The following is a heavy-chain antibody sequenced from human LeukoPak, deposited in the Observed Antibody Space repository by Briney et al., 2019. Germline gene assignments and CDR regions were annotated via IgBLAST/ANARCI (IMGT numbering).Heavy chain of an antibody. J-gene: IGHJ4*02. Sequence: PGGSLRLSCAASGFTFSSYAMHWVRQAPGKGLEWVAVISYDGSNKYYADSVKGRFTISRDNSKNTLYLQMNSLRAEDTAVYYCARGSIAAPHTETHFDYWGQGTLVTVSS. V-gene: IGHV3-30-3*01. CDR2: ISYDGSNK. D-gene: IGHD6-6*01. CDR1: GFTFSSYA. CDR3: ARGSIAAPHTETHFDY.